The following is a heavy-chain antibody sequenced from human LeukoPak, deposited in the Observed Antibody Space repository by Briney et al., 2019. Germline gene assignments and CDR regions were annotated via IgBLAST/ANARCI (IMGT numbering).Heavy chain of an antibody. Sequence: GASVRVSCKASGGTFSSYAISWVRQAPGQGLEWMGGIIPIFGTANYAQKFQGRVTITTDESTSTAYMELSSLRSEDTAVYYCALVKGGSYYGFDYWGQGTLVTVSS. D-gene: IGHD1-26*01. CDR3: ALVKGGSYYGFDY. V-gene: IGHV1-69*05. CDR1: GGTFSSYA. J-gene: IGHJ4*02. CDR2: IIPIFGTA.